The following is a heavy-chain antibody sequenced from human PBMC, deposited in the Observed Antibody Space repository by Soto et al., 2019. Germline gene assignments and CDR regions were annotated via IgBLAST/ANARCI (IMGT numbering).Heavy chain of an antibody. J-gene: IGHJ2*01. D-gene: IGHD2-15*01. CDR3: VKDDRILGRRYFDL. CDR2: ISFSDGGT. CDR1: GFTFSSYA. Sequence: VGSLRLSCAASGFTFSSYAMTWVRQAPGKGLEWVSSISFSDGGTYYADSVKGRLTISRDNSKNTLLLQMNSLRVEDTAVYYCVKDDRILGRRYFDLWGRGTLVTVSS. V-gene: IGHV3-23*01.